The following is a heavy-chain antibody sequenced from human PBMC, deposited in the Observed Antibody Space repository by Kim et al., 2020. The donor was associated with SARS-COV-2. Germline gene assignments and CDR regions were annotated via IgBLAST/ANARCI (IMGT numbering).Heavy chain of an antibody. D-gene: IGHD3-9*01. CDR3: AKDQGAPPNPGASYDILTGYYLDD. Sequence: GGSLRLSCAASGFTFSSYGMHWVRQAPGKGLEWVAVIWYDGSNKYYADSVKGRFTISRDNSKNTLYLQMNSLRAEDTAVYYCAKDQGAPPNPGASYDILTGYYLDDWGQGTLVTVSS. CDR2: IWYDGSNK. V-gene: IGHV3-33*06. J-gene: IGHJ4*02. CDR1: GFTFSSYG.